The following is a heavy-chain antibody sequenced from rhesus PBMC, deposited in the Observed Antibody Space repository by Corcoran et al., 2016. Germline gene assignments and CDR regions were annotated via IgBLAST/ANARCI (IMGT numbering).Heavy chain of an antibody. D-gene: IGHD6-25*01. Sequence: QLQLQESGPGLVKPSETLSLTCAVSGGSINNNYWSWIRQPPGKGLEGIGRVTGSRGRTDCLPSPTSRVTISTDTSKTQYSLKLGAVAAADTAVYSCARDKTVGIAAAGTLDVWGRGVLVTVSS. V-gene: IGHV4-173*01. CDR1: GGSINNNY. CDR2: VTGSRGRT. J-gene: IGHJ5-2*02. CDR3: ARDKTVGIAAAGTLDV.